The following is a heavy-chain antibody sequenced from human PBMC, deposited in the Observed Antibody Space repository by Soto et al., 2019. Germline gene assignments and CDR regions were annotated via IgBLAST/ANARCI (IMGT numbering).Heavy chain of an antibody. CDR2: VSKSDYT. CDR3: AREDSIIIPAVSDF. D-gene: IGHD2-2*01. J-gene: IGHJ4*02. Sequence: GSLRLSCEVSGFYFNNYGINWVRQAPGKGLEWVSSVSKSDYTYYSDSVKGRFTISRDNAKNSVSLQMNSLRAEDTAVYYRAREDSIIIPAVSDFWGQGTLVTVSS. CDR1: GFYFNNYG. V-gene: IGHV3-21*01.